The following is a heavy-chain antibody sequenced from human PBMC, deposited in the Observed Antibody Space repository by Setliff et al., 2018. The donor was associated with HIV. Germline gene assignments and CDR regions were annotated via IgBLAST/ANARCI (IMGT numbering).Heavy chain of an antibody. Sequence: SETLSLTCSVSGYSINNGYYWGWIRQPPGKGLERVATIYQTGNTYYSPSLKSRVTVSMDMSRNQFSVKLNYATAADTAVYYWARQAWHYYRDGYFIYYWCQGMLVTVSS. CDR3: ARQAWHYYRDGYFIYY. J-gene: IGHJ4*02. V-gene: IGHV4-38-2*02. D-gene: IGHD3-22*01. CDR2: IYQTGNT. CDR1: GYSINNGYY.